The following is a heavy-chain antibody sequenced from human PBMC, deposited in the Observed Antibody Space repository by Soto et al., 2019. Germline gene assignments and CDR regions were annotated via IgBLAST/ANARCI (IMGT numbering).Heavy chain of an antibody. CDR2: ISAYNGNT. CDR1: GYTFTSYG. J-gene: IGHJ3*02. Sequence: ASVKVSCKASGYTFTSYGISWVRQAPGQGLEWMGWISAYNGNTNYAQKLQGRVTMTTDTSTSTAYMELRSLRSDDTAVYYCARDHHYIAAAGAVAFDIWGQGTMVTVSS. V-gene: IGHV1-18*01. CDR3: ARDHHYIAAAGAVAFDI. D-gene: IGHD6-13*01.